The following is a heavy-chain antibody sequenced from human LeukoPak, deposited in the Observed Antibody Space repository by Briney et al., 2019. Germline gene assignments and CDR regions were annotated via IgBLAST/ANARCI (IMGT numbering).Heavy chain of an antibody. D-gene: IGHD3-3*01. Sequence: ASVKVSCKASGYTFTSYDINWVRQATGQGLEWMGWMNPNSGNAGYAQKFQGRVTITRNTSISTAYMELSSLRSEDTAVYYCARGRPDFWSGYGGDYWSQGTLVTVSS. V-gene: IGHV1-8*03. CDR1: GYTFTSYD. CDR3: ARGRPDFWSGYGGDY. J-gene: IGHJ4*02. CDR2: MNPNSGNA.